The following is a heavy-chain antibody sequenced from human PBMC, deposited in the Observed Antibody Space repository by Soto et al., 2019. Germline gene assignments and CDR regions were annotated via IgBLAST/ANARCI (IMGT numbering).Heavy chain of an antibody. J-gene: IGHJ4*02. CDR1: GFTFSTYG. CDR3: VKDHCGGDCYSEPYFHF. Sequence: GGSLRLSCAASGFTFSTYGMHWVRQAPGKGLEWMTVIWYDGSQKYYGDSVNGRFTISRDNSKNTVYLQMNSLRVEDTAVYYCVKDHCGGDCYSEPYFHFWGRGSQVTVSS. CDR2: IWYDGSQK. V-gene: IGHV3-33*06. D-gene: IGHD2-21*02.